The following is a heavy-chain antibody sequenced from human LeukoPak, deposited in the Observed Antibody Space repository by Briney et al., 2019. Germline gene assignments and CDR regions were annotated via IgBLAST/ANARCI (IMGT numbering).Heavy chain of an antibody. CDR3: ARHLRFGSSALPRDVFDI. J-gene: IGHJ3*02. V-gene: IGHV4-34*01. CDR1: GGSFSGYY. Sequence: SETLSLTCALYGGSFSGYYWSWMRQPPGKGLEWIGEINPSGSTNYNPSLKSRVTISVGKSKNQFSLKLSSVTAADTAVYYCARHLRFGSSALPRDVFDIWGRGTVVSVSS. CDR2: INPSGST. D-gene: IGHD1-26*01.